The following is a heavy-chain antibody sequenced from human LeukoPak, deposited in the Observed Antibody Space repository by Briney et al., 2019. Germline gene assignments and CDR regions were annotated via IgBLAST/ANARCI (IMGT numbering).Heavy chain of an antibody. V-gene: IGHV3-48*01. CDR1: GFTFSSYS. J-gene: IGHJ5*02. CDR3: AKLSAYYYGSGSSIDP. D-gene: IGHD3-10*01. Sequence: GGSLRLSCAASGFTFSSYSMNWVRQAPGKGLEWVSYISSSTNTIYYADSVKGRFTISRDNSKNTLYLQMNSLRAEDTAVYYCAKLSAYYYGSGSSIDPWGQGTLVTVSS. CDR2: ISSSTNTI.